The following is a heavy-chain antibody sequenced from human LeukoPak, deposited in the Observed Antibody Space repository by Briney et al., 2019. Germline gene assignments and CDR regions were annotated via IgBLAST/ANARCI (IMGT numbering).Heavy chain of an antibody. Sequence: ASVKVSCKASGYTFTGYYMHWVRQAPGQGLEWMGRINPNSGGTNYAQKFQGRVTMTRDTSISTAYMELSRLRSDDTAVYYCARDQDIVVVVAATTDYYYYYGMDVWGQGTTVTVSS. CDR3: ARDQDIVVVVAATTDYYYYYGMDV. CDR2: INPNSGGT. J-gene: IGHJ6*02. V-gene: IGHV1-2*06. CDR1: GYTFTGYY. D-gene: IGHD2-15*01.